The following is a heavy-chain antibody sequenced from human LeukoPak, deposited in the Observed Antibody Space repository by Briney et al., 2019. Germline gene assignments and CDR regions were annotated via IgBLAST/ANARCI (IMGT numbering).Heavy chain of an antibody. J-gene: IGHJ4*02. V-gene: IGHV1-2*04. CDR2: INPNSGGT. D-gene: IGHD2-21*01. CDR1: GYTFTGYY. Sequence: GASVKVSCKASGYTFTGYYMHWVRQAPGQGLEWMGWINPNSGGTNYAQKFQGWVTMTRDTSISTAYMELSRLRSDDTAVHYCARGVWWKVTSFDYWGQGTLVTVSS. CDR3: ARGVWWKVTSFDY.